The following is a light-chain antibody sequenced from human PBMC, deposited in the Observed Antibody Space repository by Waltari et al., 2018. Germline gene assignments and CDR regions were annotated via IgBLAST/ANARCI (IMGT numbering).Light chain of an antibody. V-gene: IGKV1-27*01. CDR2: DAS. CDR3: QKYNSAPRT. CDR1: QDIGTY. J-gene: IGKJ1*01. Sequence: DIQMTQSPSSLSASVGDRVTIACRASQDIGTYLAWYQQKPGNVPKLLIYDASTLQPGVPSRFSGSGSVTDFTLTISSLQPADVATYYCQKYNSAPRTFGQGTKVEIK.